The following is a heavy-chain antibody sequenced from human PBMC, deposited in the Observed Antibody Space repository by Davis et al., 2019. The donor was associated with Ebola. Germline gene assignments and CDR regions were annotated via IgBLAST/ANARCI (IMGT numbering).Heavy chain of an antibody. V-gene: IGHV3-48*02. CDR1: GFIFSNYW. CDR3: ARDHSGSHYGAYYFDF. CDR2: IDSSRTTI. J-gene: IGHJ4*02. Sequence: GESLKISCEASGFIFSNYWMNWVRQAPGKGLEWVSYIDSSRTTIYYADSVKGRFTISRDNAKNSLYLQMNSLRDEDTAVYYCARDHSGSHYGAYYFDFWGQGTLVTVSS. D-gene: IGHD1-26*01.